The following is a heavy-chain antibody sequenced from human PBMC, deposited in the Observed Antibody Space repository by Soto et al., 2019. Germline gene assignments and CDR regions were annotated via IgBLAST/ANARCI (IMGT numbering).Heavy chain of an antibody. Sequence: QVQLVQSGAEVKKPGASVKVSCKASGYTFTSYGISWVRQAPGQGLEWMGWISAYNGNTNYAQKLQGRVTMTTDTSTGAAYIALRRLRADDTAVYYCARFGGYSYGPGPGWQGSGDVWGKGPTVTVSS. D-gene: IGHD5-18*01. V-gene: IGHV1-18*01. CDR1: GYTFTSYG. J-gene: IGHJ6*04. CDR2: ISAYNGNT. CDR3: ARFGGYSYGPGPGWQGSGDV.